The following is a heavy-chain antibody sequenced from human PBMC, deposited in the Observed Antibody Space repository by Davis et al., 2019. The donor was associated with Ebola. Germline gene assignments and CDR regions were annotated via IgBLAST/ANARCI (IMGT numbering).Heavy chain of an antibody. Sequence: PGGSLRLSCAASGFTFDDYAMHWVRQAPGKGLEWVAVISYDGSNKYYADSVKGRFTISRDNSKNTLYLQMNSLRAEDTAVYYCARDDAMIVVVKYDAFDIWGQGTMVTVSS. V-gene: IGHV3-30-3*01. CDR1: GFTFDDYA. CDR3: ARDDAMIVVVKYDAFDI. J-gene: IGHJ3*02. D-gene: IGHD3-22*01. CDR2: ISYDGSNK.